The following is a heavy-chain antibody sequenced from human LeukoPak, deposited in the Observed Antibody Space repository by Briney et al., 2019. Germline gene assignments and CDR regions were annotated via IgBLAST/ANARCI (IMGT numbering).Heavy chain of an antibody. CDR2: ISSSGSTI. CDR1: GFTFSDYY. D-gene: IGHD4-17*01. CDR3: ARPPTVTTPTEGLY. J-gene: IGHJ4*02. V-gene: IGHV3-11*04. Sequence: KAGGSLRLSCAASGFTFSDYYMSWVRQAPGEGLEWVSYISSSGSTIYYADSVKGRFTISRDNAKNSLYLQMNSLRAEDTAVYYCARPPTVTTPTEGLYWGQGTLVTVSS.